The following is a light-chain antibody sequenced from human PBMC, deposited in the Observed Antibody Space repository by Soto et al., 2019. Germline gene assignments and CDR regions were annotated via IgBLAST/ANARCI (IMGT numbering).Light chain of an antibody. CDR1: QSISSW. Sequence: DIQMTQSPATLSASVGDRVTVTCRASQSISSWLAWYQQKSGKAPKLLIYDASSLESGVPSRFSGSGSGTEFTLTISSLQPDDFATYYCQQYNSYSPWTFGQGTKVDTK. CDR3: QQYNSYSPWT. J-gene: IGKJ1*01. V-gene: IGKV1-5*01. CDR2: DAS.